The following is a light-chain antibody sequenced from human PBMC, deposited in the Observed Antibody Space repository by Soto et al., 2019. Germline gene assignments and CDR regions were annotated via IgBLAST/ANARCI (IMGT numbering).Light chain of an antibody. CDR1: QSISRD. CDR3: QQYDSSPLT. J-gene: IGKJ1*01. V-gene: IGKV1-39*01. Sequence: DIQMTQSPSSLSASVGDRVTITCRASQSISRDLNWYQQKPGKAPKVLIYAASNLQDGVPSRFSGSGSGTDFTLTISRLEPEDFAVYYCQQYDSSPLTFGQGTKVEIK. CDR2: AAS.